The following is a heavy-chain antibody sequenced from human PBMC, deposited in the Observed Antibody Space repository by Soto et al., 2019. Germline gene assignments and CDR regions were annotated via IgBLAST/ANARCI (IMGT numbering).Heavy chain of an antibody. J-gene: IGHJ4*02. CDR3: AKAAYDFWSGYPPFDY. Sequence: GGSLRLSCAASGFTFSTYAMNWVRQAPGKGLEWVSVIGASGGSTYYADSVKGRFTISRDNSKNTLYLQMNSLRAEDTAVYYCAKAAYDFWSGYPPFDYWGQGTLVTVSS. V-gene: IGHV3-23*01. CDR1: GFTFSTYA. CDR2: IGASGGST. D-gene: IGHD3-3*01.